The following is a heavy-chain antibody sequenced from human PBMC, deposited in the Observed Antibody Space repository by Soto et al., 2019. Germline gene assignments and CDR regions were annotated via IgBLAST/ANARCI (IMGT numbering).Heavy chain of an antibody. D-gene: IGHD7-27*01. CDR1: GDSMSSYY. CDR2: ISATGRT. CDR3: ARDQSGAADI. V-gene: IGHV4-4*07. Sequence: QVQLQESGPGLVEPSETLSLTCTVSGDSMSSYYWNWIRQPAGKGLEWIGRISATGRTSYMSSLKSRITLSVDTSKNQFSLNLKFVTAADTAVYFSARDQSGAADIWGQGTMVTVS. J-gene: IGHJ3*02.